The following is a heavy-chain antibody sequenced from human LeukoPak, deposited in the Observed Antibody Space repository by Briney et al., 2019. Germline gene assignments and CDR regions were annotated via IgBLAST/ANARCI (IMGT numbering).Heavy chain of an antibody. CDR2: VSIYNGNT. D-gene: IGHD3-3*01. V-gene: IGHV1-18*01. CDR1: GYTFTSYG. J-gene: IGHJ5*02. CDR3: ARITYDFWSGYYMPGDP. Sequence: ASVKVSCKASGYTFTSYGISWVRQAPGQGLEWMGWVSIYNGNTDYAQKLRGRVTMTTDTSTSTAYLELRGLRSDATAVYYCARITYDFWSGYYMPGDPWGQGTLVTVSS.